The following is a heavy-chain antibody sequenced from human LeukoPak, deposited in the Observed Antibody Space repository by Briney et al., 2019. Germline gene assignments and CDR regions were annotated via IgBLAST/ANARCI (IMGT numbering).Heavy chain of an antibody. Sequence: SETPSLTCAVYGGSFSGYYWSWIRQPPGKGLEWIGEINHSGSTNYNPSLKSRVTISVDTSKNQFSLKLSSVTAADTAVYYCARGITIFGVVIGRSWFDPWGQGTLVTVSS. V-gene: IGHV4-34*01. D-gene: IGHD3-3*01. CDR3: ARGITIFGVVIGRSWFDP. CDR2: INHSGST. J-gene: IGHJ5*02. CDR1: GGSFSGYY.